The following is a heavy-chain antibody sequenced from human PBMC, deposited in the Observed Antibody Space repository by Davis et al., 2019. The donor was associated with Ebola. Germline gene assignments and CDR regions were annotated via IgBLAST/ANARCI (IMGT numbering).Heavy chain of an antibody. D-gene: IGHD2-2*01. CDR2: VSGNGGRT. Sequence: PGGSLRLSCGASGFSFDHYAINWVRHGPGKGLEWVSGVSGNGGRTYYAYSVKGRFIVSRDNSKNMLYLQMDSLRVEDTAVYYCAKDLSWDIEVLPGVPYYYGMDVWGQGTTVTVSS. J-gene: IGHJ6*02. CDR3: AKDLSWDIEVLPGVPYYYGMDV. CDR1: GFSFDHYA. V-gene: IGHV3-23*01.